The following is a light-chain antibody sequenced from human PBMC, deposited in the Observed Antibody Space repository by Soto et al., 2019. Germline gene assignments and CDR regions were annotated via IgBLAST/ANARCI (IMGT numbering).Light chain of an antibody. CDR2: GNS. V-gene: IGLV1-40*01. CDR1: SSNIGAGYD. CDR3: QSYDSSLSGYV. Sequence: QSVLTQPPSVSGAPGQRVTISCTGSSSNIGAGYDVHWYQQLPGTAPKLLIYGNSNRPSGVPDRFSGSKSGTSAPLAITGLQXXXXADYYCQSYDSSLSGYVFGTGTKV. J-gene: IGLJ1*01.